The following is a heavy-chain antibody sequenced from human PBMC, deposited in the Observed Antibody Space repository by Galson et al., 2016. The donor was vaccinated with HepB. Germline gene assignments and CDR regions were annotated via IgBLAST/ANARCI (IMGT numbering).Heavy chain of an antibody. CDR3: ARGGAYNLLTGYYNP. CDR1: GFTFSTYT. J-gene: IGHJ5*02. Sequence: SLRLSCAASGFTFSTYTMNWVRQAPGKGLEWVSSISSSRYIYYADSVKGRFTISGDNAKKSLFLQMNSLRAEDTAVYYCARGGAYNLLTGYYNPWGQGTLVTVSS. CDR2: ISSSRYI. D-gene: IGHD3-9*01. V-gene: IGHV3-21*01.